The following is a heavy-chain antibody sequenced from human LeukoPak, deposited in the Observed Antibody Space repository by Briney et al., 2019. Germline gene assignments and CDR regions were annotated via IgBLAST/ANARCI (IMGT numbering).Heavy chain of an antibody. CDR1: GGSISSYY. V-gene: IGHV4-4*07. J-gene: IGHJ4*02. D-gene: IGHD2-21*02. Sequence: SETLSLTCTVSGGSISSYYWSWIRQPVGKGLEWIGHIYTSGSTHYNPSLKSRVTMSVDTSKNQFSLKLSSVTAADTAVYYCARGVGDARNFHFYDWGQGTLVTVSS. CDR3: ARGVGDARNFHFYD. CDR2: IYTSGST.